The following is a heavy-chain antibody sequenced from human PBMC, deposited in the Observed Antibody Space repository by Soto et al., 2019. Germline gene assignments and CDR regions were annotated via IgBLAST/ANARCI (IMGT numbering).Heavy chain of an antibody. CDR1: GFSFSDYS. CDR3: ARAYNYFWSGHFDY. V-gene: IGHV3-48*01. CDR2: ISSSSFTI. D-gene: IGHD3-3*01. Sequence: ESGGRLVQPGGSLRLSCAASGFSFSDYSMNWVRQAPGRGLEWVSYISSSSFTIHYADSVEGRFAISRDNAKNSLYLQMNSRRAEDTAVYYCARAYNYFWSGHFDYWGQGALFTVSS. J-gene: IGHJ4*02.